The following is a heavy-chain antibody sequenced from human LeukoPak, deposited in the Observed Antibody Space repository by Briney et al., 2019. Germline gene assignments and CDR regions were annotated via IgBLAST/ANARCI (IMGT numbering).Heavy chain of an antibody. CDR1: GYTFTDYY. V-gene: IGHV1-2*02. CDR3: ARFRTSSTYNWFDP. Sequence: ASVKVSCKASGYTFTDYYMHWVRQAPGQGLEWMGWINPNGGGTNYAQKFQGRVTMTRDTSISTAYMELSRLTSDDTAVYYCARFRTSSTYNWFDPWGQGTLVTVSS. CDR2: INPNGGGT. J-gene: IGHJ5*02. D-gene: IGHD2-8*01.